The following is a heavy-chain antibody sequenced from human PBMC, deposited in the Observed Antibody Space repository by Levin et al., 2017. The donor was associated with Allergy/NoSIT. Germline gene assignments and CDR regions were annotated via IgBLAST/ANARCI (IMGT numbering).Heavy chain of an antibody. Sequence: GESLKISCAASGFTFSSYGMHWVRQAPGKGLEWVAVISYDGSNKYYADSVKGRFTISRDNSKNTLYLQMNSLRAEDTAVYYCAKDSLMTTVTTFYYYYGMDVWGQGTTVTVSS. CDR2: ISYDGSNK. J-gene: IGHJ6*02. D-gene: IGHD4-11*01. CDR1: GFTFSSYG. V-gene: IGHV3-30*18. CDR3: AKDSLMTTVTTFYYYYGMDV.